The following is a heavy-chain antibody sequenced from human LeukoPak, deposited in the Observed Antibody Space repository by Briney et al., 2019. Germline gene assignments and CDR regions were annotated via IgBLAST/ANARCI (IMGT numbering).Heavy chain of an antibody. V-gene: IGHV4-59*01. Sequence: SETLSLTCTVSGDSISSYYWSWIRQRPGKGLECIGCIYYSGNTNYNPSLKSRVTISIDTSKNQFSLKLSSVTAADTAVYYCARTAGYYYGMDVWGQGTTVTVSS. CDR3: ARTAGYYYGMDV. CDR2: IYYSGNT. J-gene: IGHJ6*02. CDR1: GDSISSYY.